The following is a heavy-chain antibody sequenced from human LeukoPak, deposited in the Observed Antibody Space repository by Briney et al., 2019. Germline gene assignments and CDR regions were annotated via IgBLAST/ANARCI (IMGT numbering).Heavy chain of an antibody. D-gene: IGHD4-17*01. CDR2: TYYRGST. Sequence: PSETLSLTCTVSGGSIRSSNYYCRWIRQPPGKGLEWIGSTYYRGSTYYNPSLKSRVTIFVDTSKNQFSLDLTSVTAADTAVYYCARHASTVTMTRVGYWGQGTLVTVSS. J-gene: IGHJ4*02. CDR1: GGSIRSSNYY. CDR3: ARHASTVTMTRVGY. V-gene: IGHV4-39*01.